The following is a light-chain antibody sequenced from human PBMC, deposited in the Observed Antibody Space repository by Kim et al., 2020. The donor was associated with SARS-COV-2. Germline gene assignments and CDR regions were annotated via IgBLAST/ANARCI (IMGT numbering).Light chain of an antibody. CDR1: QSVSSYY. V-gene: IGKV3-20*01. J-gene: IGKJ2*01. CDR3: QQYDTSPYT. Sequence: ETVLTQSPGTLSLSPGESATLSCRASQSVSSYYLAWYHQRPGQAPRLLIYLASTRATGAPDRFSGSGSGTDFTLTIRRLEPEDAGVFYCQQYDTSPYTFGQGTKVDIK. CDR2: LAS.